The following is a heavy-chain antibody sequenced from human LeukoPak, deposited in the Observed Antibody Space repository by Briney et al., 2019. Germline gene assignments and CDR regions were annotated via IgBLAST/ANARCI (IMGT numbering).Heavy chain of an antibody. CDR3: ARDLSYDSSGYYPDY. D-gene: IGHD3-22*01. J-gene: IGHJ4*02. CDR2: IIPIFGTA. V-gene: IGHV1-69*13. CDR1: GYTFNSFG. Sequence: GASVKVSCKASGYTFNSFGISWVRQAPGQGLEWMGGIIPIFGTANYAQKFQGRVTITADESTSTAYMELSSLRSEDTAVYYCARDLSYDSSGYYPDYWGQGTLVTVSS.